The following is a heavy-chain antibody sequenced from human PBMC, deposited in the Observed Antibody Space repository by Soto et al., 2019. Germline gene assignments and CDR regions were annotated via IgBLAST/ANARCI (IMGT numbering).Heavy chain of an antibody. CDR2: INSDGSST. CDR3: ARQWTNYDILTGYFQYYFDY. J-gene: IGHJ4*02. Sequence: GGSLRLSCAASGFTFSSYWMHWVRQAPGKGLVWVSRINSDGSSTSYADSVKGRFTISRDNAKNTLYLQMNSLRTEDTAVYYCARQWTNYDILTGYFQYYFDYWGQGTLVTVSS. CDR1: GFTFSSYW. V-gene: IGHV3-74*01. D-gene: IGHD3-9*01.